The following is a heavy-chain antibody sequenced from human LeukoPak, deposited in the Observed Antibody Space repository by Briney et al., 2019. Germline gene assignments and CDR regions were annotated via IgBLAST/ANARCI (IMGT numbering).Heavy chain of an antibody. Sequence: GGSLRLSCAASGFTFSSYAMHWARQSPGKGLEWVAVISYDGSNKYYADSVKGRFTISRDNSKNTLYLQMNSLRAEDTAVYYCARDRDSRGYYYPYWGQGTLVTVSS. J-gene: IGHJ4*02. CDR3: ARDRDSRGYYYPY. V-gene: IGHV3-30-3*01. CDR1: GFTFSSYA. D-gene: IGHD3-22*01. CDR2: ISYDGSNK.